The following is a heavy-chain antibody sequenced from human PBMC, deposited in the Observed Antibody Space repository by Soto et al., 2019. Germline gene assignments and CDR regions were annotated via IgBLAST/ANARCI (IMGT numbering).Heavy chain of an antibody. D-gene: IGHD7-27*01. CDR1: GASVSSGDXY. CDR2: IYSSGNT. CDR3: ARRVTGGGERFGP. J-gene: IGHJ5*02. Sequence: SETLSLTCTVSGASVSSGDXYWTWIRQPPGKDLEWIGYIYSSGNTNYNPSLRSRVTMSKDTSKNQFSLKLNSVTAADTAVYYCARRVTGGGERFGPWGLGTLVTVSS. V-gene: IGHV4-30-4*01.